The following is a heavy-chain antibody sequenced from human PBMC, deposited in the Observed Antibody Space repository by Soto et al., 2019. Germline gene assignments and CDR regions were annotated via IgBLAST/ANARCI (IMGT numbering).Heavy chain of an antibody. Sequence: GGSLRLSCAASGFTFSSYTMNWVRQAPGKGLEWVSSISNGNNYIYDADSVEGRFTISRDDAKNSLYLQMNSLRADDTAVYYCARAGFDYGSGSRTLGHWGQGTLVTVSS. CDR1: GFTFSSYT. CDR3: ARAGFDYGSGSRTLGH. D-gene: IGHD3-10*01. J-gene: IGHJ4*02. V-gene: IGHV3-21*01. CDR2: ISNGNNYI.